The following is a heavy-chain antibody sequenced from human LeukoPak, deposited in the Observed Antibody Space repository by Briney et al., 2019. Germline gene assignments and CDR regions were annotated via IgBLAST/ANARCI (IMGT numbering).Heavy chain of an antibody. CDR3: ARGVGATTRSVSYFDY. CDR2: INPNSGGT. CDR1: GYTFTGYY. V-gene: IGHV1-2*06. D-gene: IGHD1-26*01. J-gene: IGHJ4*02. Sequence: ASVKVSCKASGYTFTGYYMHWVRQAPGQGLEWMGRINPNSGGTNYAQKFQGRVTMTRDTSTSTVYMELSSLRSEDTAVYYCARGVGATTRSVSYFDYWGQGTLVTVSS.